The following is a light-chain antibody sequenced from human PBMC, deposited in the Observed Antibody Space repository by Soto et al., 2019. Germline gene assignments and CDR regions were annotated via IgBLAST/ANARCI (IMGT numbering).Light chain of an antibody. Sequence: EIVLTQSPGTLSLSPGERATLSCRASQSVSSTYIAWYQQKPGQAPRLLIFGASKRATGIPDRFSGSGSGRDFTLTISGLEPEDFAVYYCQQYGSSPHFGQGTRLEI. CDR1: QSVSSTY. J-gene: IGKJ5*01. CDR3: QQYGSSPH. CDR2: GAS. V-gene: IGKV3-20*01.